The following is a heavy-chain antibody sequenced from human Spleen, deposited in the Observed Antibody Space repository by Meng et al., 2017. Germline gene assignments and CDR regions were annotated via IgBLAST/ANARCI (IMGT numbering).Heavy chain of an antibody. J-gene: IGHJ5*02. CDR3: ARDMIVAPYNWFDP. CDR2: ISTSGST. CDR1: GDSHSRGSYY. V-gene: IGHV4-61*02. Sequence: QGQLQEAGPGLVNPSQTLSLTCPVSGDSHSRGSYYWSWIRQPAGEGLEWIGLISTSGSTNYNPSLKSRVSISVDTSKNQFSLKLSSVTAADTAVYYCARDMIVAPYNWFDPWGQGTLVTVSS. D-gene: IGHD3-22*01.